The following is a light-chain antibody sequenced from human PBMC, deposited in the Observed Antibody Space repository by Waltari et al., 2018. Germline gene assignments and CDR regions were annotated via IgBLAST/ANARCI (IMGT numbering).Light chain of an antibody. V-gene: IGLV3-21*04. Sequence: SYVLTQPPSVSVAPGKTARITCGGNNIGSKSVHWYQQQPGQAPVLVIYDESDRPSGIPERFAGSNSGNTATLTIDRVEAGDEADYYCQGWDSSSDHWVFGGGTKLTVL. CDR1: NIGSKS. CDR3: QGWDSSSDHWV. CDR2: DES. J-gene: IGLJ3*02.